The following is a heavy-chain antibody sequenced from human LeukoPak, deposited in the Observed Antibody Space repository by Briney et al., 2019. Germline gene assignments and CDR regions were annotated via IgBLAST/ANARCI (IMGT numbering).Heavy chain of an antibody. D-gene: IGHD3-3*01. Sequence: QTGGSLRLSCAASGFTFSSYAMSWVRQAPGKGLEWVSAISGSGGSTYYADSVKGRFTISRDNSKNTLYLQMNSLRAEDTAVYYCAKDPARFLGGGSTNYFDYWGQGTLVTVSS. CDR2: ISGSGGST. J-gene: IGHJ4*02. CDR3: AKDPARFLGGGSTNYFDY. CDR1: GFTFSSYA. V-gene: IGHV3-23*01.